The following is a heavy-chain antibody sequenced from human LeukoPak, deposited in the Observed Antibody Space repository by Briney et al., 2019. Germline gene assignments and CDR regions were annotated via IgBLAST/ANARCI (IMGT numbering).Heavy chain of an antibody. D-gene: IGHD6-13*01. V-gene: IGHV3-7*01. CDR3: ATSRSWYWYFDY. J-gene: IGHJ4*02. Sequence: GGSLRLSCAASGFTLITYWMTWVRQAPGKGLEWVANINQDGSEKYYVGSVKGRFTISRDNARNSLYLQMNSLRAEDTAVYYCATSRSWYWYFDYWGQGTLVTVSS. CDR1: GFTLITYW. CDR2: INQDGSEK.